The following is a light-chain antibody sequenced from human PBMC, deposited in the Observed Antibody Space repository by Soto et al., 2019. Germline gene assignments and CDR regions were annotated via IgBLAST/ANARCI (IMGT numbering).Light chain of an antibody. CDR1: RNIHNW. V-gene: IGKV1D-12*01. CDR2: AAS. CDR3: QQVASFPLT. Sequence: DIQMTQSPSSVSASVGDRVTITCRASRNIHNWLAWYQQKPGKAPNLLIYAASRLQGGVPSRFSGSGSGTDFTLSISSLRPEDFATYFCQQVASFPLTFGGGTKVEIE. J-gene: IGKJ4*01.